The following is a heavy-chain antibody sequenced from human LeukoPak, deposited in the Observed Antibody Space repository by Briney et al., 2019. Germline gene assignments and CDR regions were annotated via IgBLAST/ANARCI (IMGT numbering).Heavy chain of an antibody. J-gene: IGHJ1*01. Sequence: GGSLRLSCAASGVTFSTYGMHWVRHAPGKGLQWVAFIRDDGSNAYYADSVKGRFTISRDNSKNTLYLQMNSLRPEDTAVYYCAKPVSNYDFWSGYADWGQGTLVTVSS. CDR3: AKPVSNYDFWSGYAD. CDR1: GVTFSTYG. D-gene: IGHD3-3*01. V-gene: IGHV3-30*02. CDR2: IRDDGSNA.